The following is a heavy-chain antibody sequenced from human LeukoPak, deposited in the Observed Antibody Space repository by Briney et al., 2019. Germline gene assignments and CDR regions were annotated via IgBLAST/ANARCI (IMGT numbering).Heavy chain of an antibody. CDR1: GFTFSTSW. CDR3: ARVGLNSSGLSA. CDR2: INSDGRNT. D-gene: IGHD6-19*01. Sequence: GGSLRLSCTVSGFTFSTSWMNWVRHAPGKGLVWVSRINSDGRNTEYTDSVKGRFTISRDNAKTTLYLQMNSLRVEDTAVYFCARVGLNSSGLSAWGQGTLVTVSP. V-gene: IGHV3-74*01. J-gene: IGHJ5*02.